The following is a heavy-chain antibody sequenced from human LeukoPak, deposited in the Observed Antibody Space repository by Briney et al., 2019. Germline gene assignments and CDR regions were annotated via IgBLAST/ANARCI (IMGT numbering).Heavy chain of an antibody. D-gene: IGHD4-17*01. J-gene: IGHJ4*02. Sequence: SETLSLNCTVSGGSINNYYWSWIRQPPGKGLEWIGYIYYSGSTNYNPSLKSRVTILVDTSKNQFSLQLSSVTAADTAVYYCARGPYGDYCDYWGQGTLVTVSS. V-gene: IGHV4-59*08. CDR3: ARGPYGDYCDY. CDR2: IYYSGST. CDR1: GGSINNYY.